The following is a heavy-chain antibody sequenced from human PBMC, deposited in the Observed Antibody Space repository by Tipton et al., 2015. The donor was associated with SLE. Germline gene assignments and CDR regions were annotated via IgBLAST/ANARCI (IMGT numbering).Heavy chain of an antibody. J-gene: IGHJ5*02. D-gene: IGHD3-22*01. Sequence: TLSLTCTVSGGSISSSSYYWGWIRQPPGKGLEWIGSIYYSGSTYYNPSLKSRVTISVDTSKNQFSLKLSSVTAADTAVYYCARGIVVVIMDWFDPWGQGTLVTVSS. V-gene: IGHV4-39*07. CDR2: IYYSGST. CDR3: ARGIVVVIMDWFDP. CDR1: GGSISSSSYY.